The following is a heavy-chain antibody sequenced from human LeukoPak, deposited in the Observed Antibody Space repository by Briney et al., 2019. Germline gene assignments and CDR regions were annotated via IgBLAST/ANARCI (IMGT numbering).Heavy chain of an antibody. D-gene: IGHD3-22*01. CDR3: AKETGGSGYRATMDV. V-gene: IGHV3-30*18. Sequence: GGSLRLSCAASGFTFSSYGMRWVRQAPGKGLEWVAVISYDGSNKYYADSVKGRFTISRDNSKNTLYLQMNSLRAEDTAVYYCAKETGGSGYRATMDVWGKGTTVTVSS. J-gene: IGHJ6*03. CDR2: ISYDGSNK. CDR1: GFTFSSYG.